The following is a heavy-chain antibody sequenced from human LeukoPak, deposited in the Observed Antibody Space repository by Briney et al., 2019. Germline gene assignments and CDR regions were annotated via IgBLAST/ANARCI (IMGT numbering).Heavy chain of an antibody. CDR2: ISGSGGST. Sequence: GGSLRLSCAASGFTFSSYAMSWVRQAPGKELEWVSAISGSGGSTYYADSVKGRFTISRDNSKNTLYLQMNSLRAEDTAVYYCAKWGRFRWLQSKVDYWGQGTLVTVSS. V-gene: IGHV3-23*01. CDR3: AKWGRFRWLQSKVDY. J-gene: IGHJ4*02. D-gene: IGHD5-24*01. CDR1: GFTFSSYA.